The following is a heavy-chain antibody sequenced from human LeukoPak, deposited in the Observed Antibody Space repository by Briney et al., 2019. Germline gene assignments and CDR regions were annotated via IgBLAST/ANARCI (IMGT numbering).Heavy chain of an antibody. CDR3: ASDSPLTALDY. Sequence: ASLKVSCKASGYTFTSYDISWVRQAPGQGLGLMGCVSAYNDNTNSAQKLQGIVTMTSDTTTSSAYMELRSLSSDDSSLSYWASDSPLTALDYWGQGTLVTVSS. CDR1: GYTFTSYD. V-gene: IGHV1-18*01. D-gene: IGHD2-21*02. CDR2: VSAYNDNT. J-gene: IGHJ4*02.